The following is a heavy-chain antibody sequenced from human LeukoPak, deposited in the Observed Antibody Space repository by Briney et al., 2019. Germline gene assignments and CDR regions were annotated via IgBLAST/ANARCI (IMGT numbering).Heavy chain of an antibody. Sequence: PGGSLRLSCAASGFTFSSYWMHWVRQAPGKGLVWVSRINSDGSSTSYADSVKGRFTISRDNAKNTLYLQMNSLRAEDTAVYYCARVSHRQWLVRFDDAFDIWGQGTMVTVSS. CDR2: INSDGSST. V-gene: IGHV3-74*01. CDR3: ARVSHRQWLVRFDDAFDI. D-gene: IGHD6-19*01. CDR1: GFTFSSYW. J-gene: IGHJ3*02.